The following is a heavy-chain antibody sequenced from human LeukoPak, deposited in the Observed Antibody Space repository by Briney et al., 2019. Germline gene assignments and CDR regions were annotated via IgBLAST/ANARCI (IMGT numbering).Heavy chain of an antibody. D-gene: IGHD3-22*01. CDR2: ISAYNGNT. J-gene: IGHJ4*02. V-gene: IGHV1-18*01. CDR1: GYTFTSYG. CDR3: ARVGYYDSSGTEPYFDY. Sequence: ASVKVSCKASGYTFTSYGISWVRQAPGQGLEWMGWISAYNGNTNYAQKLQGRVTMTTDTSTSTAYMELRSLRSDDTAVYYCARVGYYDSSGTEPYFDYWGQGTLVTVSS.